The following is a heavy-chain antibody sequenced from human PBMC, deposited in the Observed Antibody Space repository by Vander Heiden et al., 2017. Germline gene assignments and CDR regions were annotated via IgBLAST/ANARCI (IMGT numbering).Heavy chain of an antibody. CDR2: IHPGDSDT. Sequence: EVQMVQSGAAMKKPGESLKISCHYSGYTSTAQWVAWVRQVPGKGLEWLGIIHPGDSDTRYNPSFRGRVTMSVDKSKNTASLQWNSLEASDTAIYYCARQTLIRKVGWFDPWGQGTLVSVSS. D-gene: IGHD2-2*01. J-gene: IGHJ5*02. V-gene: IGHV5-51*01. CDR3: ARQTLIRKVGWFDP. CDR1: GYTSTAQW.